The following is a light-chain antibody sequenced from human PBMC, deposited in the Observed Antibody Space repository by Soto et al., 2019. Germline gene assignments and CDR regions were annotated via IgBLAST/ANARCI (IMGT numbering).Light chain of an antibody. CDR2: DVS. V-gene: IGLV2-8*01. Sequence: QSALTQPPSASGSPGQSVTISCTGTSSDVGGYNYVSWYQQHPGKAPKLMIYDVSKRPSGVPDRFSGSKSGNTASLTVSGLQAEDEADYYCSSYAASNTVVFGGGTKVTVL. CDR3: SSYAASNTVV. CDR1: SSDVGGYNY. J-gene: IGLJ2*01.